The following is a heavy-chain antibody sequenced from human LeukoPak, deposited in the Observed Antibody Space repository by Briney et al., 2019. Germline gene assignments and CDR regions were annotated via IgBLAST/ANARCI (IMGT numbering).Heavy chain of an antibody. CDR2: ISAYNGNT. Sequence: ASVKVSCKASGYTFTNFGISWVRQAPGQGLEWMGWISAYNGNTNYAQKLQGRVTMTTDTSTSTAYMELRSLRSDDTAVYYCARDGSWNYDYGMDVWGQGTTVTVSS. CDR1: GYTFTNFG. CDR3: ARDGSWNYDYGMDV. D-gene: IGHD1-26*01. J-gene: IGHJ6*02. V-gene: IGHV1-18*01.